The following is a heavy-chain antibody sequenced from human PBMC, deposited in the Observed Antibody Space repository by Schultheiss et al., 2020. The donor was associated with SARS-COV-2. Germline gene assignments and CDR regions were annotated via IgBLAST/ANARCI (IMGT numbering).Heavy chain of an antibody. V-gene: IGHV4-38-2*01. J-gene: IGHJ6*02. CDR2: IYHSGST. CDR1: GYSISSGYY. D-gene: IGHD2-2*01. CDR3: AKRKAGCSTTRCYGGMDV. Sequence: SETLSLTCAVSGYSISSGYYWGWIRQPPGKGLEWIGSIYHSGSTYYNPSLKSRVTISVDTSKNQFSLKLSSVTAADTAVYYCAKRKAGCSTTRCYGGMDVWGQGTTVTVSS.